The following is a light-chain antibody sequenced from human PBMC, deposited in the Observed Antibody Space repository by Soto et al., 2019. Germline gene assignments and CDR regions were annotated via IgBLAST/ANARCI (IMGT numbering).Light chain of an antibody. Sequence: QSALTQPASVSGSPGQSITISCTGTSSDIGGYNFVSWYQHHPGKAPKLLIHDVSNRPSGVSSRFSGSKSGNTASLTISGLQAEDEADYYCNSYRNVSNYVFGTGTKLTVL. CDR2: DVS. CDR3: NSYRNVSNYV. J-gene: IGLJ1*01. V-gene: IGLV2-14*03. CDR1: SSDIGGYNF.